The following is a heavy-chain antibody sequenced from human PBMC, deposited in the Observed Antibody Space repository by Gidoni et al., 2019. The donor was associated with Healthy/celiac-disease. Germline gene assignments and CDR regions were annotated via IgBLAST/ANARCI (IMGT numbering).Heavy chain of an antibody. D-gene: IGHD3-9*01. CDR1: GGSISSGGYS. Sequence: QLQLQESGSGLVKPSQTLSLTCAVSGGSISSGGYSWSWIRQPPGKGLEWIGYIYHSGSTYYNPSLKSRVTISVDRSKNQFSLKLSSVTAADTAVYYCARGYFDWFLQNNWFDPWGQGTLVTVSS. V-gene: IGHV4-30-2*01. CDR2: IYHSGST. J-gene: IGHJ5*02. CDR3: ARGYFDWFLQNNWFDP.